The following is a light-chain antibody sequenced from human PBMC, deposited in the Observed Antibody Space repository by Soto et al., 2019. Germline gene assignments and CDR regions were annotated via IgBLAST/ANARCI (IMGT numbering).Light chain of an antibody. CDR2: AAS. Sequence: DLQMTQSPSSQSASVGDRVTITCRASQSINSYLNWYQQKPGKAPKLLIYAASSLQSGVPSRFSVSGSETDFTLTISSLQPDDFATYYCQQSFSTPRTFGQGTRVEI. J-gene: IGKJ1*01. V-gene: IGKV1-39*01. CDR3: QQSFSTPRT. CDR1: QSINSY.